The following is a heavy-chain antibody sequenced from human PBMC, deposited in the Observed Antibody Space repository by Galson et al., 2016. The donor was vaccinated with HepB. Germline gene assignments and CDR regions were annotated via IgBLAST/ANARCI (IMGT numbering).Heavy chain of an antibody. D-gene: IGHD3-10*01. Sequence: SLRLSCAASGFIFSSYNIHWVRQAPGKGLEWVALISYDGGKENYANPVKGRFTISRDNSKNTLYLQMNSLRPQDSAVYYCARGATSYGRYYYGLDLWGQGTTVSVSS. CDR3: ARGATSYGRYYYGLDL. CDR1: GFIFSSYN. CDR2: ISYDGGKE. V-gene: IGHV3-30*01. J-gene: IGHJ6*02.